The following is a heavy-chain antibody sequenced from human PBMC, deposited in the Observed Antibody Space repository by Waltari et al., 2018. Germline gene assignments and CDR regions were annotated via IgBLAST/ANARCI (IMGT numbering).Heavy chain of an antibody. CDR3: ARVGNSGYDSDFDY. CDR1: GGTFSSYA. V-gene: IGHV1-69*13. D-gene: IGHD5-12*01. CDR2: IIPIFGTA. Sequence: QVQLVQSGAEVKKPGSSVKVSCKASGGTFSSYAISWVRPAPGQGLGWMGGIIPIFGTANYAQKFQGRVTITADESTSTAYMELSSLRSEDTAVYYCARVGNSGYDSDFDYWGQGTLVTVSS. J-gene: IGHJ4*02.